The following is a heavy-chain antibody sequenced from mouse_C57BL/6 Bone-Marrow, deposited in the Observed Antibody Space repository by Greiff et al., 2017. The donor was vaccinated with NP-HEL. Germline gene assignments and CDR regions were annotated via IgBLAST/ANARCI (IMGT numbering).Heavy chain of an antibody. V-gene: IGHV1-76*01. D-gene: IGHD1-1*01. J-gene: IGHJ4*01. CDR2: IYPGSGNT. CDR1: GYTFTDYY. CDR3: ARLTTGVAEAMDD. Sequence: VHLVESGAELVRPGASVKLSCKASGYTFTDYYINWVKQRPGQGLEWIARIYPGSGNTYYNEKFKGKATLTAEKSSSTAYMQLSSLTSEDSAVYFCARLTTGVAEAMDDWGQGTSVTVSS.